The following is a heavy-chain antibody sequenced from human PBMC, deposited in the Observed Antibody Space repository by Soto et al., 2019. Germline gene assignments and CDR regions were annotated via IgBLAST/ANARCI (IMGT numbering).Heavy chain of an antibody. V-gene: IGHV3-23*01. D-gene: IGHD6-6*01. CDR2: VSGLGASS. J-gene: IGHJ4*02. Sequence: QAGGSLRLSCAASGFTFNSYAMSWVRQAPGKGLEWVSAVSGLGASSYYADSVRGRFTISRDNSKNTLYLQMNSLRAEDTAVYYCAKLSQYSSSYSFNSWGQGTLVTVSS. CDR3: AKLSQYSSSYSFNS. CDR1: GFTFNSYA.